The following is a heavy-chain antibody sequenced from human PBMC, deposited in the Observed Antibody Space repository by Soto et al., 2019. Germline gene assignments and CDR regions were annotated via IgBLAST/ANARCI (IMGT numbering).Heavy chain of an antibody. Sequence: EVQLVESGGGLVKPGGSLRLSCAASGFTFSSYSMNWVRQAPGKGLEWVSSISSSSSYIYYADSVKGRFTISRDNAKNSLYLQMNSLRAEDTAVYYCARVWEGVVWFGESLDYWGQGTLVTVSS. CDR1: GFTFSSYS. D-gene: IGHD3-10*01. CDR2: ISSSSSYI. J-gene: IGHJ4*02. V-gene: IGHV3-21*01. CDR3: ARVWEGVVWFGESLDY.